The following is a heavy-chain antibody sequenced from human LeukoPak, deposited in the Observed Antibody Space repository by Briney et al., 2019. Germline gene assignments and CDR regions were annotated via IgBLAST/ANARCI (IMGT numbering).Heavy chain of an antibody. V-gene: IGHV3-23*01. J-gene: IGHJ4*02. CDR1: GFTFSSYA. D-gene: IGHD5-12*01. Sequence: GGSLRLSCAASGFTFSSYAMIWVRQAPGKGLEWVSAISGIGGNTYYADSVKGRFTISRDNSKNTLYLQMNSLRAEDTAVYYCAKDPRGYSGYDTVAYWGQGTLVTVSS. CDR2: ISGIGGNT. CDR3: AKDPRGYSGYDTVAY.